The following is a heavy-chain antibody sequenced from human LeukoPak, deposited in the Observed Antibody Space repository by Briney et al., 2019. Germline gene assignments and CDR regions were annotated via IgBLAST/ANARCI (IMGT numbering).Heavy chain of an antibody. CDR1: GFTFSSYG. V-gene: IGHV3-33*01. CDR2: IWFDGSNK. CDR3: ARDALYCSSTSCLIYYFDY. J-gene: IGHJ4*02. D-gene: IGHD2-2*01. Sequence: GGSLRLSCAASGFTFSSYGMHWVRQAPGKELEWVAVIWFDGSNKFYADFVKGRFTISRDNSKNTLYLQMNSLTAEDTAVYYCARDALYCSSTSCLIYYFDYWGQGTLVTVSS.